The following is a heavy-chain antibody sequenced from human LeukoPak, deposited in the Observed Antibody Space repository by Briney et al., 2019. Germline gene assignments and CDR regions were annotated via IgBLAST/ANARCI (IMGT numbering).Heavy chain of an antibody. J-gene: IGHJ4*02. CDR1: GFTFSSAW. D-gene: IGHD1-7*01. CDR2: IKSKTDGGTR. CDR3: TAGTGTSDFDY. Sequence: GGSLRLSCAASGFTFSSAWMSWVRQAPGKGLEWVGRIKSKTDGGTRDFAAPVKGRFIISRDDSTNTLYLQMNSLKTEDTAVYYCTAGTGTSDFDYWGQGTLVTVSS. V-gene: IGHV3-15*01.